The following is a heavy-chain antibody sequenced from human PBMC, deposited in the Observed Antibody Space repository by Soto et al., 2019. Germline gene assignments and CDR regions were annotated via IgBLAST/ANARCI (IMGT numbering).Heavy chain of an antibody. Sequence: EVQLLESGGGLVQPGGSLRLSCAASGFTFSSYAMSWVRQAPGKGLEWVSAISGSGGSTYYADSVKGRFTISRDNSKNTLYLQINSLRAEDTAVYYCAKYGGGDYYYYYMDVWGKGTTVTVSS. CDR2: ISGSGGST. CDR3: AKYGGGDYYYYYMDV. D-gene: IGHD2-21*01. V-gene: IGHV3-23*01. J-gene: IGHJ6*03. CDR1: GFTFSSYA.